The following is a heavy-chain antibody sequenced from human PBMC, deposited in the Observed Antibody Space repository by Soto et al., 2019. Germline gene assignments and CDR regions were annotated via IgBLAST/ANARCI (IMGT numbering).Heavy chain of an antibody. D-gene: IGHD6-25*01. Sequence: GGSLRLSCAASGFSFSIYSMNWVRQSPGKGLEWVSYISGSSSAKNYADSVKGRFIISRDNSKNTLYLHMNSLRAEDAAIYHCAKFFVATGGSGGWPWHFDYWGQGALVTVSS. V-gene: IGHV3-48*01. CDR3: AKFFVATGGSGGWPWHFDY. J-gene: IGHJ4*02. CDR1: GFSFSIYS. CDR2: ISGSSSAK.